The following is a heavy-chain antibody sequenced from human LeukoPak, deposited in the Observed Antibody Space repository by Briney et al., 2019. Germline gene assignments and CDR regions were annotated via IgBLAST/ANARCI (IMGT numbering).Heavy chain of an antibody. D-gene: IGHD3-22*01. V-gene: IGHV1-18*01. CDR3: ARVFRSWYYDSSGCGSVGDAFDI. CDR2: ISAYNGNT. J-gene: IGHJ3*02. Sequence: ASVKVSCKASGYTFTSYGISWVRQAPGQGLEWMGWISAYNGNTNYAQKLQGRVTMTRDMSTSTVYMELSSLRSEDTAVYYCARVFRSWYYDSSGCGSVGDAFDIWGQGTMVTVSS. CDR1: GYTFTSYG.